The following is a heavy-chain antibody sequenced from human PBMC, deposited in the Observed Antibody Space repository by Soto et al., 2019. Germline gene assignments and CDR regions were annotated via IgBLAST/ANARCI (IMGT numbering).Heavy chain of an antibody. V-gene: IGHV4-30-4*01. D-gene: IGHD5-12*01. CDR3: AREKGYISGPKNFDY. J-gene: IGHJ4*02. CDR1: GASISSGDYF. CDR2: IYDGGGS. Sequence: SETLSLTCTVSGASISSGDYFWSWIRQSPGKGLQWIGYIYDGGGSYYNPSLKSRVTMSVDTSKNQFSLKLSSVTAADTAVYYCAREKGYISGPKNFDYWGQGTLVTVSS.